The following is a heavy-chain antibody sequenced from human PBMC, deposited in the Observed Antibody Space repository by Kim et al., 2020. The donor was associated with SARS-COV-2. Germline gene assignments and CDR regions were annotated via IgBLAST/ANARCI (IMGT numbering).Heavy chain of an antibody. J-gene: IGHJ6*02. V-gene: IGHV3-9*01. D-gene: IGHD6-13*01. CDR1: GFTFDDYA. CDR3: AKDRGGSSWYTYYYYYYGMDV. CDR2: ISWNSGSI. Sequence: GGSLRLSCAASGFTFDDYAMHWVRQAPGKGLEWVSGISWNSGSIGYADSVKGRFTISRDNAKNSLYLQMNSLRAEDTALYYCAKDRGGSSWYTYYYYYYGMDVWGQGTTVTVSS.